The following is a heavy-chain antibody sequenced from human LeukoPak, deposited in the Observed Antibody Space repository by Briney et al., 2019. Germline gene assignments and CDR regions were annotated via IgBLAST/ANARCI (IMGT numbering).Heavy chain of an antibody. CDR2: INHSGST. V-gene: IGHV4-34*01. Sequence: SETLSLTCAVYGGSFSGYYWSWIRQPPGKGLEWIGEINHSGSTNYNPSLKSRVSLSVDTLKNHFSLRLSSVTAADTAVYYCARAGTDFDYWGQGTLVTVSS. CDR3: ARAGTDFDY. J-gene: IGHJ4*02. D-gene: IGHD6-13*01. CDR1: GGSFSGYY.